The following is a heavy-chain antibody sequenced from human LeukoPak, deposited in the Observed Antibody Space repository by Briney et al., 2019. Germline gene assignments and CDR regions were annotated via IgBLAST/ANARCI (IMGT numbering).Heavy chain of an antibody. CDR1: GFTFSNYW. CDR2: IKQDGSER. Sequence: GGSLRLSCAASGFTFSNYWMTWAPQARGTGLEWVANIKQDGSERDYVDSVKGRFTISRDDAKNSLYLQMNSLRAEDTAVYYCARGITMANWGQGTLVTVSS. D-gene: IGHD3-10*01. J-gene: IGHJ4*02. CDR3: ARGITMAN. V-gene: IGHV3-7*04.